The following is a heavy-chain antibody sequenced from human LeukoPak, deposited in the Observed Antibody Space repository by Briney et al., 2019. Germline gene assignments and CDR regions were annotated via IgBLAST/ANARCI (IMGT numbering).Heavy chain of an antibody. J-gene: IGHJ4*02. Sequence: GGSLRLSCAASGFSVSDKYMSWVRQAPGKGLEWVSVLYTGGNIYYADFVKGRFTISRDNSNNMVFLQMNSLTAEDTALYYSTGGQMFTSGGFDNWGQGALVTVSS. CDR1: GFSVSDKY. CDR2: LYTGGNI. V-gene: IGHV3-53*01. CDR3: TGGQMFTSGGFDN. D-gene: IGHD6-19*01.